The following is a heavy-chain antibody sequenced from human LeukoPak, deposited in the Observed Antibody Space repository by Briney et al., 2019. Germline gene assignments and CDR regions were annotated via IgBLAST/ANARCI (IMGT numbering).Heavy chain of an antibody. V-gene: IGHV3-7*01. Sequence: PGGSLRLSCAASGFTFSSYWMSWVRQAPGKGLEWVASIKQDGSEKYYVDSVKGRFTISRDNAKNSLYLQMNSLRAEDTAVYYCARVQSYGDYRYWGQGTLVTVSS. CDR2: IKQDGSEK. D-gene: IGHD4-17*01. CDR3: ARVQSYGDYRY. CDR1: GFTFSSYW. J-gene: IGHJ4*02.